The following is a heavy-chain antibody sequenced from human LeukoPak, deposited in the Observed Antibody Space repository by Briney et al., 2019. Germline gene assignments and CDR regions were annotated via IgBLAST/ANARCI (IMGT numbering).Heavy chain of an antibody. CDR3: ARDIVVVVAAGGDYYYYGMDA. V-gene: IGHV3-33*01. D-gene: IGHD2-15*01. Sequence: PGRSLRLSCAASGFTFSSYGMHWVRQAPGKGLEWVAVIWYDGSNKYYADSVKGRFTISRDNSKNTLYLQMNSLRAEDTAVYYCARDIVVVVAAGGDYYYYGMDAWGQGTTVTVSS. CDR2: IWYDGSNK. J-gene: IGHJ6*02. CDR1: GFTFSSYG.